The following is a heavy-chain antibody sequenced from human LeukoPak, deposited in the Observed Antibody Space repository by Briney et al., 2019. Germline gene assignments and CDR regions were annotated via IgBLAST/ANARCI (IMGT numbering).Heavy chain of an antibody. V-gene: IGHV4-61*02. J-gene: IGHJ4*02. D-gene: IGHD3-22*01. Sequence: SQTLSLTCTVSGGSISSGSYYWSWIPQPARKGLEWIGRIYTSGSTNYNPSLKSRVTISVDTSKNQFSLKLSSVTAADTAVYYCARLRYGGYSDYWGQGTLVTVSS. CDR1: GGSISSGSYY. CDR2: IYTSGST. CDR3: ARLRYGGYSDY.